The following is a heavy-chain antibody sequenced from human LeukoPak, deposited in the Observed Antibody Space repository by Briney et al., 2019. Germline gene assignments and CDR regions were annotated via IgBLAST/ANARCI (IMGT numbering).Heavy chain of an antibody. CDR2: MYHSGIT. CDR3: ARLTPGKNWFDP. V-gene: IGHV4-38-2*01. D-gene: IGHD3-10*01. J-gene: IGHJ5*02. Sequence: SETLSLTCAVSGYSINSAYYWGWIRQPPGKGLEWNASMYHSGITYYNSSLKSRATISVDTSKNQFSLKLNSVTAADTSVYYCARLTPGKNWFDPWGHGTLVTVSS. CDR1: GYSINSAYY.